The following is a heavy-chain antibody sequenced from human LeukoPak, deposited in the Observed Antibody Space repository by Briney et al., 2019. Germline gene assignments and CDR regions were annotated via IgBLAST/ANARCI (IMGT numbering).Heavy chain of an antibody. CDR2: IYYSGST. CDR3: ARQVAVAGTGYFDL. D-gene: IGHD6-19*01. CDR1: GGSISSNNYY. V-gene: IGHV4-39*01. J-gene: IGHJ2*01. Sequence: PSETLSLTCTVSGGSISSNNYYWGWIRQPPGRGLEWIGSIYYSGSTYYNPSLKSRVTISVDTSKNQFSLKLSSVTAADTAVYYCARQVAVAGTGYFDLWGRGTLVTVSS.